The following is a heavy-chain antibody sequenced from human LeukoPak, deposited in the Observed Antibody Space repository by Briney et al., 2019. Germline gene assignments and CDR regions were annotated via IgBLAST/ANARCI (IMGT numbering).Heavy chain of an antibody. Sequence: GGSLRLSCAASGFTFSSYGMHWVRQAPGKGLEWVAVISYDGSNKYYADSVKGRFTISRDNSKNTLYLQMNSLRAEDTAVYYCAKDLGYCSGGSCPLDHWGQGTLVTVSS. CDR3: AKDLGYCSGGSCPLDH. CDR1: GFTFSSYG. D-gene: IGHD2-15*01. CDR2: ISYDGSNK. V-gene: IGHV3-30*18. J-gene: IGHJ4*02.